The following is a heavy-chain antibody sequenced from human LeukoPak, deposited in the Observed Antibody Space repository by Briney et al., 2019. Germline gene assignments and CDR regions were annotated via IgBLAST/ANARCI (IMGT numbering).Heavy chain of an antibody. J-gene: IGHJ4*02. D-gene: IGHD6-13*01. CDR2: IKEDGSEK. V-gene: IGHV3-7*01. CDR3: ASGRQLGY. Sequence: GGSLRLSCAASGFAFSNDWMSWVRQAPGKGLEWVANIKEDGSEKYYVDSVKGRFTISRDNARNSLYLQMNSLRAEDTAVYYCASGRQLGYWGQGTLVTVSS. CDR1: GFAFSNDW.